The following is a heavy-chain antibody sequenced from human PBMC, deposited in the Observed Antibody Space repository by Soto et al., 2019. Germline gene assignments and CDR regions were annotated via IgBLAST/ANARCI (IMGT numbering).Heavy chain of an antibody. CDR2: IFFSGRT. Sequence: PSETLSLTCSVSGGSVNSVDYYWSWIRQPPAEGLEWIGYIFFSGRTDYNPSLKSRVSISVDTSKNQFSLELTSVTAADTAVYYCARIQWDNAFGHFDYCGRGTLVTVSS. J-gene: IGHJ4*01. CDR3: ARIQWDNAFGHFDY. CDR1: GGSVNSVDYY. D-gene: IGHD3-16*01. V-gene: IGHV4-30-4*01.